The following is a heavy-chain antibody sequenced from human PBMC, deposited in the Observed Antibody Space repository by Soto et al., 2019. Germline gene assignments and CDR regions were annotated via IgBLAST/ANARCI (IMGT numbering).Heavy chain of an antibody. CDR1: GYTFTSYD. CDR2: MNPNSGNT. D-gene: IGHD3-3*01. V-gene: IGHV1-8*01. J-gene: IGHJ6*02. CDR3: ARVTYSSYYDFWSGPYYYYGMDV. Sequence: ASVKVSCKASGYTFTSYDINWVRQATGQGLEWMGWMNPNSGNTGYAQKFQGRVTMTRNTSISTAYMELSSLRSEDTAVYYCARVTYSSYYDFWSGPYYYYGMDVWG.